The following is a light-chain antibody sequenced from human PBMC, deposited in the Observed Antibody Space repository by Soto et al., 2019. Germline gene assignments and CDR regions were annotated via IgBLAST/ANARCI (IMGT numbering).Light chain of an antibody. V-gene: IGKV1-5*03. CDR2: KAS. CDR3: QQAHRFPIT. CDR1: QSISSW. J-gene: IGKJ5*01. Sequence: DIQMTQSPSTLSASVGGRVTITCRASQSISSWLAWYQQKPGKAPKLLIYKASSLESGVPSRFSGSGSGTEFTLTISSLQPDDFATYYCQQAHRFPITFGQGTRLEIK.